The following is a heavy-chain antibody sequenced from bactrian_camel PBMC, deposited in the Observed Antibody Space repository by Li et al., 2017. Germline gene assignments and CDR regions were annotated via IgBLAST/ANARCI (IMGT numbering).Heavy chain of an antibody. CDR2: IDDDGAT. V-gene: IGHV3S53*01. CDR3: AADGFCSDSFLY. J-gene: IGHJ4*01. Sequence: HVQLVESGGGSVQAGGTLRLSCTVSGYYSSYCLGWFRQAPGKEREGVAAIDDDGATTYADTVKGRFTISKDNAGNTLYLQITRLTPEDTAMYYCAADGFCSDSFLYWGQGTQVTVS. D-gene: IGHD4*01. CDR1: GYYSSYC.